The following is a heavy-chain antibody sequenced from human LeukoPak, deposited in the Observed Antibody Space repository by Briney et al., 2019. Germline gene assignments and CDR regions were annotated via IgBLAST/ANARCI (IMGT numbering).Heavy chain of an antibody. CDR2: IGTAGDT. J-gene: IGHJ4*02. V-gene: IGHV3-13*01. CDR3: AKDERGYKDY. CDR1: GFTFSSYD. Sequence: PGGSLRLSCAASGFTFSSYDMHWVRQATGKGLEWVSAIGTAGDTYYPGSVKGRFTISRDNSKNTLYLQMNSLRAEDTAVYYCAKDERGYKDYWGQGTLVTVSS. D-gene: IGHD5-24*01.